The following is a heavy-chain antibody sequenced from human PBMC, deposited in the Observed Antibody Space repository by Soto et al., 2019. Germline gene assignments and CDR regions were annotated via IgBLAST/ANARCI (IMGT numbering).Heavy chain of an antibody. CDR2: VSYDGSNK. CDR3: ARVPSSSGRAHFDY. D-gene: IGHD2-15*01. J-gene: IGHJ4*02. CDR1: GFTFSSYA. Sequence: QVQLVESGGGVVQPGRSLRLSCAASGFTFSSYAMHWVRQAPGKGLEWVAVVSYDGSNKYYADSVKGRFTISRDNSKNPLYRQMNSLRAEDTAVYYCARVPSSSGRAHFDYWGQGTLVTVSS. V-gene: IGHV3-30-3*01.